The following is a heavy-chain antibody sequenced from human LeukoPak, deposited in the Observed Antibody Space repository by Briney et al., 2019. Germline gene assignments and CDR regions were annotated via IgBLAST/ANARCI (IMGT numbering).Heavy chain of an antibody. CDR2: ISAYNGNT. V-gene: IGHV1-18*01. J-gene: IGHJ4*02. Sequence: ASVTVSFKASGYTFTIYGISWVRQAPGQGLEWMGWISAYNGNTNYAQKLQGRVTMTTDTSTSTAYMELRSLRSDDTAVYYCARLRVGAPHWFFDYWGQGTLVTVSS. D-gene: IGHD1-26*01. CDR3: ARLRVGAPHWFFDY. CDR1: GYTFTIYG.